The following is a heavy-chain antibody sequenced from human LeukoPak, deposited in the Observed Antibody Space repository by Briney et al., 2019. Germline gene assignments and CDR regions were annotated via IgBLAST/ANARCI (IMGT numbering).Heavy chain of an antibody. CDR1: GGSISSGGYS. V-gene: IGHV4-30-2*01. CDR3: ARGVFGASDYDFWSGEFDR. CDR2: IYHSGST. D-gene: IGHD3-3*01. J-gene: IGHJ5*02. Sequence: SETLSLTCAVSGGSISSGGYSWSWIRQPPGKGLEWIGYIYHSGSTYYNPSLKSRVTISVDRSKNQFSLKLSSVTAADTAVYYCARGVFGASDYDFWSGEFDRWGQGTLVTVSS.